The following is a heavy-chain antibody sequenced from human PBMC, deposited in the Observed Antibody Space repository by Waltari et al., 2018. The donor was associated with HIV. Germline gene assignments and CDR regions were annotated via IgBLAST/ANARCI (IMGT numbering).Heavy chain of an antibody. Sequence: AQMLQSGAAMAKPESSAKVGSEDAGWTCTRHEINAGRPATGHGLEWMGWMNPNSVTTGYAQKFQGRVTMTRNTSISTAYMELSSLRSEDKAVYYCARGRMSDSSGYYLYWGQGTLVTVSS. CDR1: GWTCTRHE. V-gene: IGHV1-8*01. CDR2: MNPNSVTT. J-gene: IGHJ4*02. CDR3: ARGRMSDSSGYYLY. D-gene: IGHD3-22*01.